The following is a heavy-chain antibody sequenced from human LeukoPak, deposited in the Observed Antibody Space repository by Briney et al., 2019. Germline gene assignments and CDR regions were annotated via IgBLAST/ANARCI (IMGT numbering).Heavy chain of an antibody. Sequence: KPSETPSLTCTVSGGSISSYYWSWIRQPPGKGLEGIGYIYYSGSTNYNPSLKSRVTISVDTSKNQFSLKLSSVTAADTAVYYCARYSGSPNWYYYYYMDVWGKGTTVTVSS. J-gene: IGHJ6*03. CDR1: GGSISSYY. D-gene: IGHD1-26*01. CDR3: ARYSGSPNWYYYYYMDV. CDR2: IYYSGST. V-gene: IGHV4-59*01.